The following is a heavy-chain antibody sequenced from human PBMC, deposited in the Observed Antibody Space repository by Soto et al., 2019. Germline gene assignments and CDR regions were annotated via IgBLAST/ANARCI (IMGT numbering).Heavy chain of an antibody. V-gene: IGHV1-69*02. Sequence: QVQLVQSGAEVKKPGSSVKVSCMASGGTFSSYTISWVRQAPGQGLEWMGRIIPILGIANYAQKFQGRVTITADKSTSTAYMELSSLRSEDTAVYYCARTRYSRTYYYYGMDVWGQGTTVTVSS. CDR2: IIPILGIA. CDR1: GGTFSSYT. J-gene: IGHJ6*02. CDR3: ARTRYSRTYYYYGMDV. D-gene: IGHD6-13*01.